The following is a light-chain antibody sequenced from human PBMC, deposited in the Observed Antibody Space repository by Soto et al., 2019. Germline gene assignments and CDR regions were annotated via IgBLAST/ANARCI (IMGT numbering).Light chain of an antibody. J-gene: IGKJ1*01. V-gene: IGKV3-20*01. CDR1: QTVSSSF. CDR3: QQYGTPLWT. Sequence: EVVLTQSPGTLSLSPGERATLSCRASQTVSSSFLAWFQQIPGQAPGLLIYGASRRAAGILDRRNGKGSGTDFTLPISRLEHEDFAVYYCQQYGTPLWTFGQGPRVDIK. CDR2: GAS.